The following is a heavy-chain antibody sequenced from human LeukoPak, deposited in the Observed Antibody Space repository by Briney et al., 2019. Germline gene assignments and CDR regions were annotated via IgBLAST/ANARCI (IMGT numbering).Heavy chain of an antibody. J-gene: IGHJ4*02. D-gene: IGHD6-19*01. CDR3: SRRMAVAATFDY. Sequence: GASVKVSCKTSGYTFTGYYIHWVRQAPGQGLEWMGWISPDNGDTIYAQKFQGRVTMTRDTSISTAYMELSRLKYDDTAVYYCSRRMAVAATFDYWGQGTLVTVSS. V-gene: IGHV1-2*02. CDR1: GYTFTGYY. CDR2: ISPDNGDT.